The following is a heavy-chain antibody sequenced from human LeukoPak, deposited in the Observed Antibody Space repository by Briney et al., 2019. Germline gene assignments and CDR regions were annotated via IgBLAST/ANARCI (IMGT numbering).Heavy chain of an antibody. V-gene: IGHV3-7*01. CDR1: GFTFSRYW. CDR3: ARVLGCTNGVCHDAFDI. J-gene: IGHJ3*02. D-gene: IGHD2-8*01. Sequence: PGGSLRLSCAASGFTFSRYWMSWVRQAPGKGLEWVANIKEDGGEKFHVDSVKGRFTISRDNAEKSLYLQMNSLRAEDTAVYFCARVLGCTNGVCHDAFDIWGQGTMVTVSS. CDR2: IKEDGGEK.